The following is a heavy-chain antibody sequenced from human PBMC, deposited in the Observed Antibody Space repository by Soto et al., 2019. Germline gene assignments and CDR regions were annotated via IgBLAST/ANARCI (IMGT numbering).Heavy chain of an antibody. J-gene: IGHJ3*02. D-gene: IGHD3-10*01. CDR3: AREPMVRAAHGFDI. CDR1: GYTFTGHY. Sequence: ASVKVSCKASGYTFTGHYMHWVRQAPGQGLEWMGWINPNSVGKNYAQKFQGRVTMTRDTSISTAYMELSRLRSDDTAVYYCAREPMVRAAHGFDILGQGTMVTVSS. V-gene: IGHV1-2*02. CDR2: INPNSVGK.